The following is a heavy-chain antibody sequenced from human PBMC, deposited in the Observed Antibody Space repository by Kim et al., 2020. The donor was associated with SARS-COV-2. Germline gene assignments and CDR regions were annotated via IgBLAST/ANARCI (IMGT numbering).Heavy chain of an antibody. Sequence: GGSLRLSCAASGFTFDDYAMHWVRQVPGKGLEWVSGISWNSGSIGYADSVKGRFTISRDNAKNSLYLQMNSLRAEDTALYYCAFGYCSGGSCYSEPFDYWGQGTLVTVSS. J-gene: IGHJ4*02. V-gene: IGHV3-9*01. CDR3: AFGYCSGGSCYSEPFDY. D-gene: IGHD2-15*01. CDR2: ISWNSGSI. CDR1: GFTFDDYA.